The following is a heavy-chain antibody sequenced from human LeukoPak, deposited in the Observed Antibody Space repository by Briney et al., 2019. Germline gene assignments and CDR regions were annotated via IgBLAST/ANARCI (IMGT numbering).Heavy chain of an antibody. D-gene: IGHD6-25*01. J-gene: IGHJ4*02. CDR3: ARTQFYRSGFDL. CDR1: GGFITTYY. V-gene: IGHV4-59*01. Sequence: SETLSLTCTVSGGFITTYYWSWVRQSPGKGLEWIGYSYHGGDTNYNPSLKSRVTISVDTSKNQGSLTLIFVTAADMAVYYCARTQFYRSGFDLWGQGTLVTVSS. CDR2: SYHGGDT.